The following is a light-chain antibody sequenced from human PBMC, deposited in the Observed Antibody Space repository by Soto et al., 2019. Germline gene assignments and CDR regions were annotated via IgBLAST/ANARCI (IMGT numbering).Light chain of an antibody. CDR1: HSVSSY. CDR3: QQRCPRPPLT. CDR2: DAS. V-gene: IGKV3-11*01. Sequence: EIVLTQSPATLSLSPGERATLSCRASHSVSSYLAWYQQKPGQPPRLLIYDASNRATGIPARFSGSGSGTDLPLHHRRLGPEAFAGYYRQQRCPRPPLTFGGGTKVEIK. J-gene: IGKJ4*01.